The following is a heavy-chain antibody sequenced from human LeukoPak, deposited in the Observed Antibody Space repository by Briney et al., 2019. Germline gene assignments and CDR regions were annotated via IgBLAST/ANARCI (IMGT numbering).Heavy chain of an antibody. CDR2: IYSGGST. CDR1: GFTVSSNY. Sequence: GGSLRLSCAASGFTVSSNYMSWVRQAPGKGLEWVSIIYSGGSTYYADSVKGRFTISRDNSKNTLYLQMNSLRAEDTAVYYCASGSGSYRTPYYYMDVWGKGTTVTISS. D-gene: IGHD3-10*01. CDR3: ASGSGSYRTPYYYMDV. V-gene: IGHV3-53*01. J-gene: IGHJ6*03.